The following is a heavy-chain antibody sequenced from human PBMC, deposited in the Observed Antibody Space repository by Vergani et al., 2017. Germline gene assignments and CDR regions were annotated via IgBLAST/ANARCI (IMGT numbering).Heavy chain of an antibody. V-gene: IGHV3-7*01. Sequence: EVQLVESGGGLVQPGGSLRLSCAASGFTFSSYWMSWVRQAPGKGLEWVANIKQDGSEKYYVDSVKGRFTISRDNAKNSLYLQMNSLRAEDTAVYYCARGLYGSGSYYVWGYWGQGTLVTVSS. D-gene: IGHD3-10*01. CDR1: GFTFSSYW. CDR3: ARGLYGSGSYYVWGY. CDR2: IKQDGSEK. J-gene: IGHJ4*02.